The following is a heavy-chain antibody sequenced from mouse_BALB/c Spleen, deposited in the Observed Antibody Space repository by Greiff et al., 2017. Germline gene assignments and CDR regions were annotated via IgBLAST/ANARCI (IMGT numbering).Heavy chain of an antibody. CDR2: IYPYNGGT. J-gene: IGHJ4*01. V-gene: IGHV1S29*02. CDR3: ALYDGYLYYAMDY. D-gene: IGHD2-3*01. Sequence: VQLQQPGAELVKPGASVKISCKASGYTFTDYNMHWVKQSHGKSLEWIGYIYPYNGGTGYNQKFKSKATLTVDNSSSTAYMELRSLTSEDSAVYYCALYDGYLYYAMDYWGQGTSVTVSS. CDR1: GYTFTDYN.